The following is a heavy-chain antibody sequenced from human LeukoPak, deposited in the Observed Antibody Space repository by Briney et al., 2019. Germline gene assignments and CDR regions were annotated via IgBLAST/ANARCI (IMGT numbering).Heavy chain of an antibody. CDR3: ARDSGSSGYYLEYFQH. CDR2: ISYEGNNK. CDR1: GFTFGSYA. Sequence: GRSLRLSCAASGFTFGSYAMHWVRQAPGKGLEWVAVISYEGNNKYYADSVKGRFTISRDNSKNTLYLQMNSLRAEDTAVYYCARDSGSSGYYLEYFQHWGQGTLVTVSS. J-gene: IGHJ1*01. V-gene: IGHV3-30-3*01. D-gene: IGHD3-22*01.